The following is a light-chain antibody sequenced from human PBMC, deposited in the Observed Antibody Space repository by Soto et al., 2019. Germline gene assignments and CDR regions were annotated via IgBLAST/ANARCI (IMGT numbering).Light chain of an antibody. Sequence: DIVMTQSPLSLRVTPGEPASISCRSSQSLLHSNGYNYLDWYLQKPGQSPQLLIYLGSNRASGVPDRFSGSGSGTDFTLKISRVEAEDVGVYYCMQALQTPRMFGQGTKVDIK. V-gene: IGKV2-28*01. CDR3: MQALQTPRM. CDR1: QSLLHSNGYNY. CDR2: LGS. J-gene: IGKJ1*01.